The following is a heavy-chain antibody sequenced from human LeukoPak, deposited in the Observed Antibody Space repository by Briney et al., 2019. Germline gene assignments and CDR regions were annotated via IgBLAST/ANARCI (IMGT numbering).Heavy chain of an antibody. CDR3: AKGSSGNYYYGMDV. D-gene: IGHD3-22*01. CDR1: GFTFSSYA. J-gene: IGHJ6*02. Sequence: GGSLRLSCAASGFTFSSYAMSWVRQAPGKGLEWVSAISGSGGSTYYADSVKGRFTISRDNSKNTLYLQMNSLRAEDTAVYYCAKGSSGNYYYGMDVWGQGTTVTVSS. V-gene: IGHV3-23*01. CDR2: ISGSGGST.